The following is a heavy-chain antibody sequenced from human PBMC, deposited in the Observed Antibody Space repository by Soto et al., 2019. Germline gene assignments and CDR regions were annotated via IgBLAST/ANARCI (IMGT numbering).Heavy chain of an antibody. CDR1: AFSLSTAGVG. J-gene: IGHJ6*02. Sequence: QITLKESGPTLVKPTQTLTLTCTFSAFSLSTAGVGVGWIRQPPGKALEWLALIYWDDDNRYSPSLRSRLTIPKDTSTNQVVLTMTNMDPVDTATYYCIQSRCGGDCLQSYASYYYYGMDVWCQGTTVTVSS. V-gene: IGHV2-5*02. CDR2: IYWDDDN. CDR3: IQSRCGGDCLQSYASYYYYGMDV. D-gene: IGHD2-21*02.